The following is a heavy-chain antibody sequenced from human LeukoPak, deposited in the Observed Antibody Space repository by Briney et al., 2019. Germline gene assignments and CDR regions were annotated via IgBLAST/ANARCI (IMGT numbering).Heavy chain of an antibody. V-gene: IGHV3-7*01. Sequence: PGGSLRLSCAASGFTFSSYWMSWVRQAPGKGLEWVANIKQDGSKKYYVDSVKGRFTISRDNAKNSLYLQMNSLRAEDTAVYYCARDSVVVTALYDYWGQGTLVTVSS. CDR3: ARDSVVVTALYDY. CDR1: GFTFSSYW. J-gene: IGHJ4*02. CDR2: IKQDGSKK. D-gene: IGHD2-21*02.